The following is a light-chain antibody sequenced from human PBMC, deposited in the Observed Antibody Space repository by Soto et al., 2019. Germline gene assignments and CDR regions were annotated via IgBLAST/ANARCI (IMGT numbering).Light chain of an antibody. CDR1: SSNIGAGYD. CDR3: QSYDSSLSAL. CDR2: GNS. V-gene: IGLV1-40*01. Sequence: QAVVTQQPSVSGAPGQRVTISCTGSSSNIGAGYDVHWYQQLPGTAPKLLIYGNSNRPSGVPDRFSGSKSGTSASLAITGLQAEDEADYYCQSYDSSLSALFGGGTKLTVL. J-gene: IGLJ3*02.